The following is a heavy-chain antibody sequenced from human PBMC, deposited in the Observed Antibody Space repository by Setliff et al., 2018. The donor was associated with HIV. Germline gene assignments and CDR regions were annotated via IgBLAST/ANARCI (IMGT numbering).Heavy chain of an antibody. Sequence: SETLSLTCAVPGGSLSGYYWTWIRQPPGKGLEWIGEINPTVNTNYNPSLKSRVIISVDTSQNEFSLKLNSVTAADTAVYFCARGLFYSSSYYAYWGQGALVTRLL. D-gene: IGHD3-10*01. CDR3: ARGLFYSSSYYAY. CDR2: INPTVNT. J-gene: IGHJ4*03. CDR1: GGSLSGYY. V-gene: IGHV4-34*01.